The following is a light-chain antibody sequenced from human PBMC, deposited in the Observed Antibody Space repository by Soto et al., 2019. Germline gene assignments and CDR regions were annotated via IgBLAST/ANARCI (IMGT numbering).Light chain of an antibody. Sequence: QSALTQPASLSGSPGQSITISCAGTSSDIGFHTYVSWYQHHPGKAPKLMIYEVSNRPSGVSNRFSGSKSGYTASLTISGLQADDEADYYCSSYTSSATVVFGGGTKLTVL. CDR1: SSDIGFHTY. CDR2: EVS. CDR3: SSYTSSATVV. J-gene: IGLJ2*01. V-gene: IGLV2-14*01.